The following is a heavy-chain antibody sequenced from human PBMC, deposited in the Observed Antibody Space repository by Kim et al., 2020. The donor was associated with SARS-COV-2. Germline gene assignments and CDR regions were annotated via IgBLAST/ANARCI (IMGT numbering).Heavy chain of an antibody. CDR2: ISYDGSNK. CDR3: AKTHSGYDSADY. J-gene: IGHJ4*02. Sequence: GGSLRLSCAASGFTFSSYGMHWVRQAPGKGLEWVAVISYDGSNKYYADSVKGRFTISRDNSKNTLYLQMNSLRAEDTAVYYCAKTHSGYDSADYWGQGTLVTVSS. CDR1: GFTFSSYG. D-gene: IGHD5-12*01. V-gene: IGHV3-30*18.